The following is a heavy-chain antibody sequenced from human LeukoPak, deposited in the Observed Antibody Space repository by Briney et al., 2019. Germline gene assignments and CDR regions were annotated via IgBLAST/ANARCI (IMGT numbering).Heavy chain of an antibody. J-gene: IGHJ4*02. Sequence: TGGSLRLSCAASGFTFSSYWMHWVRQAPGKGLVWVSRINTDGSSTRQADSVKGRFTISRDNAKNTLYLQMNSLRAEDTAVYYCARGSRFEDYWGQGTLVTVSS. CDR3: ARGSRFEDY. D-gene: IGHD3-10*01. CDR2: INTDGSST. CDR1: GFTFSSYW. V-gene: IGHV3-74*01.